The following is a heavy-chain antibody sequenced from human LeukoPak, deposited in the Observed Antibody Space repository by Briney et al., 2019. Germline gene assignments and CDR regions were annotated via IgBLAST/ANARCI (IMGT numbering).Heavy chain of an antibody. V-gene: IGHV3-30-3*01. CDR3: VRGAASGVSRFDY. CDR1: GFTFSSYA. D-gene: IGHD6-13*01. Sequence: GGSLRLSCAASGFTFSSYAMHWVRQAPGKGLEWVAVISYDGSNKYYADSVKGRFTISRDNSKNTLYLQMNSLRAEDTAVYYCVRGAASGVSRFDYWGQGTLVTVSS. CDR2: ISYDGSNK. J-gene: IGHJ4*02.